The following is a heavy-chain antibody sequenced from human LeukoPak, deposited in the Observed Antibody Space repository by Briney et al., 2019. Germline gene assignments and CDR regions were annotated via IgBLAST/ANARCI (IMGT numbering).Heavy chain of an antibody. D-gene: IGHD2-2*03. J-gene: IGHJ4*02. Sequence: GGSLRLSCAASGFTLSSYTMNWVRQGPGKGLEWVSCISTSSSTIYYADSVKGRSTISRDNAKNSLYLQRNSLRAEDTAVDYCARAGAGYCSTTSCYYFDYWGQGTLVTVSS. CDR3: ARAGAGYCSTTSCYYFDY. V-gene: IGHV3-48*01. CDR2: ISTSSSTI. CDR1: GFTLSSYT.